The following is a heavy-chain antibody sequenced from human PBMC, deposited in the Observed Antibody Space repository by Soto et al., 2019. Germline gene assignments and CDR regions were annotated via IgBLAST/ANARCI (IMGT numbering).Heavy chain of an antibody. CDR2: IYSGGST. V-gene: IGHV3-66*01. CDR3: ARDSGEVAGFDY. D-gene: IGHD6-19*01. CDR1: GFTVSSNY. Sequence: GGSLRLSCAASGFTVSSNYMSWVRQAPGKGLEWVSVIYSGGSTYYADSVKGRFTISRDNSKNTLYLQMNSLRAEDTAVYYCARDSGEVAGFDYWGQGTLVTVSS. J-gene: IGHJ4*02.